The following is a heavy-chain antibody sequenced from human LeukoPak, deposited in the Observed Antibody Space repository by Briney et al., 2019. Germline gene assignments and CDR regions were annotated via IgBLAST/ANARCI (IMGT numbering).Heavy chain of an antibody. Sequence: ASVKVSCKASGYTFTSYGISWVRQAPGQGLEWMGWISAYNGNTNYAQKLQGRVTMTTDTSTSTAYMELRSLRSDDTVVYYCAKDEKGYYHDTSGYPDAFDIWGQGTLVTVSS. CDR3: AKDEKGYYHDTSGYPDAFDI. D-gene: IGHD3-22*01. CDR2: ISAYNGNT. J-gene: IGHJ3*02. V-gene: IGHV1-18*01. CDR1: GYTFTSYG.